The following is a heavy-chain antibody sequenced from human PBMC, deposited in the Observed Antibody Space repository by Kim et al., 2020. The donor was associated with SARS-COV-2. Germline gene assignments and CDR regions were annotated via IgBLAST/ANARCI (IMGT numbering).Heavy chain of an antibody. CDR2: ISPIGDYI. J-gene: IGHJ4*02. Sequence: GGSLRLSCAASGFSFATYAMTWVRQAPGKGLEWVSSISPIGDYIYYVDSVKGRFTTSRDNSRNRLYLQMSSLRAEDTALYYCARQGDIQDRASMAVAAAFDYWGQGALVTVSS. CDR1: GFSFATYA. CDR3: ARQGDIQDRASMAVAAAFDY. D-gene: IGHD6-19*01. V-gene: IGHV3-23*01.